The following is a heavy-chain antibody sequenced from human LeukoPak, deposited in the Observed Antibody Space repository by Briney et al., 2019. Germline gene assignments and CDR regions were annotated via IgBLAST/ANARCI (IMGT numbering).Heavy chain of an antibody. D-gene: IGHD5-12*01. CDR3: ARGGGYSGYDFGY. V-gene: IGHV4-59*01. CDR2: IYYSGST. CDR1: GGSISRYY. Sequence: SETLSLTCTVSGGSISRYYWSWIRQPPGKGLEWIGYIYYSGSTNYNPSLKSRVTISVDTSKNQFSLNLSSGTAADTAVYYCARGGGYSGYDFGYWGQGTLVTVSS. J-gene: IGHJ4*02.